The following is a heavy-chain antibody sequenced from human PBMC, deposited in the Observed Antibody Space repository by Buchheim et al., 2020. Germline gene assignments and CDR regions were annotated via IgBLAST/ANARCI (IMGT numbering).Heavy chain of an antibody. J-gene: IGHJ4*02. D-gene: IGHD1-14*01. CDR1: GFNFNVFW. V-gene: IGHV3-15*01. Sequence: EVQLVESGGGLVKPGGSLRLSCAASGFNFNVFWMSWVRQAPGKGLEWVGHIKSKSHGETTYYAAPMKGRFTISRDDSVNMVYLQMNSLKTDDTAVYYCTTYQTPDALLAYFEAWGQGTL. CDR2: IKSKSHGETT. CDR3: TTYQTPDALLAYFEA.